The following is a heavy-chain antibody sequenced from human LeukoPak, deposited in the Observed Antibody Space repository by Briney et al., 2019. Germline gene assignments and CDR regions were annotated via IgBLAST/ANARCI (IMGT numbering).Heavy chain of an antibody. J-gene: IGHJ6*03. CDR3: ARDEGRYYYYYMDV. D-gene: IGHD2-15*01. CDR2: IYHSGST. CDR1: GYSISCGYY. V-gene: IGHV4-38-2*02. Sequence: SETLSLTCTVSGYSISCGYYWGWIRQPPGKGLEWIGSIYHSGSTYYNPSLKSRVTISVDTSKNQFSLKLSSVTAADTAVYYCARDEGRYYYYYMDVWGKGTTVTVSS.